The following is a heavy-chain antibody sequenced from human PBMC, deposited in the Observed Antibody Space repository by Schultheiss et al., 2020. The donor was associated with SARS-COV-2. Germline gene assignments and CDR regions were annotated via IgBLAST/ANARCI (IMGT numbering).Heavy chain of an antibody. D-gene: IGHD1-1*01. CDR1: GFTFSSYA. CDR2: ISYDGSNK. Sequence: GGSLRLSCAASGFTFSSYAMSWVRQAPGKGLEWVAVISYDGSNKYYADSVKGRFTISRDNSKNTLYLQMNSLRAEDTAVYYCARVGRVDAFDIWGQGTMVTVSS. CDR3: ARVGRVDAFDI. J-gene: IGHJ3*02. V-gene: IGHV3-30*03.